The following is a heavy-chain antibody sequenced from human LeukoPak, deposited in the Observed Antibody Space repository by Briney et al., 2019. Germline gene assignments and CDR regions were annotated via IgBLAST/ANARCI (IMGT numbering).Heavy chain of an antibody. CDR1: GFTFSSYA. Sequence: GGSLRPSCAASGFTFSSYAMHWVRQAPGKGLEWVAVISYDGSNKYYADSVKGRFTISRDNSKNTLYLQMNSLRAEDTAVYYCARDPLPGYDSYAYYFDYWGQGTQVTVSS. CDR3: ARDPLPGYDSYAYYFDY. V-gene: IGHV3-30*04. J-gene: IGHJ4*02. CDR2: ISYDGSNK. D-gene: IGHD3-16*01.